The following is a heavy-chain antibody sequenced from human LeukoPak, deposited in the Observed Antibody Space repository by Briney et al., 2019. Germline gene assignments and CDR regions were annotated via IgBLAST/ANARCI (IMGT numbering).Heavy chain of an antibody. D-gene: IGHD6-13*01. CDR1: GYTFTSYG. CDR2: ISAYNGNT. V-gene: IGHV1-18*01. J-gene: IGHJ5*02. CDR3: ARGVWQQLVPWGVSSGWFDP. Sequence: GASVKVSCKASGYTFTSYGISRVRQAPGQGLEWMGWISAYNGNTNYAQKLQGRVTMTTDTSTSTAYMELRSLRSDDTAVYYCARGVWQQLVPWGVSSGWFDPWGQGTLVTVPS.